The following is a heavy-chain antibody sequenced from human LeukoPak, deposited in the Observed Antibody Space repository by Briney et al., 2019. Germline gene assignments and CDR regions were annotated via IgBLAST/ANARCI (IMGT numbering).Heavy chain of an antibody. D-gene: IGHD3-22*01. CDR3: ARDHYGGYYYDSSGYYLDFWFDP. J-gene: IGHJ5*02. CDR2: FDPEDGET. Sequence: ASVKVSCKVSGYTLTELSMHWVRQAPGKGLEWMGGFDPEDGETIYAQKFQGRVTITADKSTSTAYMELSSLRSEDTAVYYCARDHYGGYYYDSSGYYLDFWFDPWGQGTLVTVSS. V-gene: IGHV1-24*01. CDR1: GYTLTELS.